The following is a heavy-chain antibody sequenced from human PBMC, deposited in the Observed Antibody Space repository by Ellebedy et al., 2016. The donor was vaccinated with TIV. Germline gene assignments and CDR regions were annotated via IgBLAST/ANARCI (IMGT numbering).Heavy chain of an antibody. Sequence: MPGGSLRLSCTVTDGSISSYYWSWIRPPPGTGLEWIGYVYYSGSTKYNPSLKSRFTISVDTSKNQFSLKLSSVTTADTAVYYCARDRNMKNAFDIWGQGTMVTVSS. CDR3: ARDRNMKNAFDI. V-gene: IGHV4-59*01. J-gene: IGHJ3*02. CDR2: VYYSGST. CDR1: DGSISSYY.